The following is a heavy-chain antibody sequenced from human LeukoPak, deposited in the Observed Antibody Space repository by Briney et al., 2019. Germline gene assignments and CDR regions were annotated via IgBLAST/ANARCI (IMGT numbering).Heavy chain of an antibody. CDR1: GFTFSSYE. V-gene: IGHV3-48*03. CDR3: ARAVIYSSSWYDFDY. D-gene: IGHD6-13*01. J-gene: IGHJ4*02. Sequence: GGSLRLSCAAPGFTFSSYEMNWVRQAPGKGLEWVSYISSSGSTIYYADSVKGRFTISRDNAKNSLYLQMNSLRAEDTAVYYCARAVIYSSSWYDFDYWGQGTLVTVSS. CDR2: ISSSGSTI.